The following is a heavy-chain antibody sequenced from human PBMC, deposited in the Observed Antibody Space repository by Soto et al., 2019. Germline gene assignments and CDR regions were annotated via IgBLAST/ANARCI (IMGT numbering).Heavy chain of an antibody. CDR2: ISWNSGSI. V-gene: IGHV3-9*01. J-gene: IGHJ4*02. Sequence: GGSLRLSCAASGFTFDDYAMHWVRQAPGKGLEWVSGISWNSGSIGYADSVKGRFTISRDNAKNSLYLQMNSLRAEDTALYSCAKVAAVAGTGRYYFDYWGQGTLVTVSS. CDR3: AKVAAVAGTGRYYFDY. D-gene: IGHD6-19*01. CDR1: GFTFDDYA.